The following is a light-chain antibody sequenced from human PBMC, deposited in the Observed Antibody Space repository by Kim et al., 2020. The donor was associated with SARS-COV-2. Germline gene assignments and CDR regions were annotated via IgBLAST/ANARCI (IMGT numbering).Light chain of an antibody. J-gene: IGLJ1*01. CDR2: QDI. V-gene: IGLV3-1*01. CDR3: QAWDSTFYV. CDR1: NLGDKF. Sequence: VSPGQTASITCSGDNLGDKFVCWYQQKPGQAPVLVIYQDIKRPSGIPERFSASNSGNTATLTISGTQAMDEADYYCQAWDSTFYVFGTGTKVTVL.